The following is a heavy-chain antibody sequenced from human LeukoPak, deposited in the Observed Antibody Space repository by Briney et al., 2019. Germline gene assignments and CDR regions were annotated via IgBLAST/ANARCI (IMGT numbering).Heavy chain of an antibody. J-gene: IGHJ6*03. CDR2: ISSSSGTI. D-gene: IGHD3-22*01. CDR1: GFTFSSYS. CDR3: AREIDYYDSSGYRPNYYYYYMDV. Sequence: GGSLRLSCAASGFTFSSYSMNWVRQAPGKGLEWVSCISSSSGTIYYADSVKGRFTISRDNAKNSLYLQMNSLRAEDTAVYYCAREIDYYDSSGYRPNYYYYYMDVWGKGTTVTVSS. V-gene: IGHV3-48*01.